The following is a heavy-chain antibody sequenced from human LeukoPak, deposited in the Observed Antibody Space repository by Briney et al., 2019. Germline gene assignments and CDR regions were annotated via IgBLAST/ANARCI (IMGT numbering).Heavy chain of an antibody. CDR2: INSDGSST. CDR1: GFTFSSYW. D-gene: IGHD6-19*01. CDR3: ARVVGSSGWYLGY. Sequence: GGSLRLSCAASGFTFSSYWMHWVRQAPGKGPVWVSRINSDGSSTSYADSVKGRFTISRDNAKNTLYLQMNSLRAEDTAVYYCARVVGSSGWYLGYWGQGTLVTVSS. V-gene: IGHV3-74*01. J-gene: IGHJ4*02.